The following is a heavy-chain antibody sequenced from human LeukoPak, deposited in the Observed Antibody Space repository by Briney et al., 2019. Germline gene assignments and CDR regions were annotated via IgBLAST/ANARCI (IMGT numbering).Heavy chain of an antibody. CDR3: ARSLDRKMDV. J-gene: IGHJ6*02. CDR2: TYYRSKRFN. Sequence: SQTLSLTCAISGDTISSNSAVWYWFRQSPSRGLEWLGRTYYRSKRFNDYAVSVKSRVIFNPDTSKNQFSLHLNSVTPEDTAVYYCARSLDRKMDVWGQGTTVTVSS. V-gene: IGHV6-1*01. CDR1: GDTISSNSAV.